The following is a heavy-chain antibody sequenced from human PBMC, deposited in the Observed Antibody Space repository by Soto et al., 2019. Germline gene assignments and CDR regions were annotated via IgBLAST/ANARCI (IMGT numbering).Heavy chain of an antibody. V-gene: IGHV4-39*01. Sequence: SETLSLTCTVSGGSISTSSYYWGWFRQPPGKGLEWIGNIYFNGNTYYSPSLKSRVIISVSTSKNQFSLNLSSVTAADTAVYYCAKCGYSFTYLPFDSWGLGTLVTVSS. D-gene: IGHD5-18*01. CDR1: GGSISTSSYY. J-gene: IGHJ4*02. CDR2: IYFNGNT. CDR3: AKCGYSFTYLPFDS.